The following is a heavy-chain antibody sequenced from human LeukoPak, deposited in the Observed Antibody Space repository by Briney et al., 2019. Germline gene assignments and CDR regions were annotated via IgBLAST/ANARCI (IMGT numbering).Heavy chain of an antibody. CDR1: GFTFSSYA. V-gene: IGHV3-23*01. Sequence: GGSLRLSCAASGFTFSSYAVSWVRQAPGKGLEWVSAISGSGGSTYYADSVKGRFAISRDNSKNTLYLQMNRLRAEDTAVYYCAKVGTTVTLRPYYYYMDVWGKGTTVTVSS. D-gene: IGHD4-11*01. CDR3: AKVGTTVTLRPYYYYMDV. CDR2: ISGSGGST. J-gene: IGHJ6*03.